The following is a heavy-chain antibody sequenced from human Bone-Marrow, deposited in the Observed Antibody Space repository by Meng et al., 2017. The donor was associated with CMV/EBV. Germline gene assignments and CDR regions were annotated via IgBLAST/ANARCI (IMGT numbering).Heavy chain of an antibody. J-gene: IGHJ4*02. V-gene: IGHV1-18*01. CDR2: ISAYNGNT. Sequence: WVRQAPGQGLEWMGWISAYNGNTNYAQKLQGRVTMTTDTSTSTAYMELRSLRSDDTAVYYCARSDIVATIGYCSGGSCYPWSYFDYWGQGTLVTVSS. D-gene: IGHD2-15*01. CDR3: ARSDIVATIGYCSGGSCYPWSYFDY.